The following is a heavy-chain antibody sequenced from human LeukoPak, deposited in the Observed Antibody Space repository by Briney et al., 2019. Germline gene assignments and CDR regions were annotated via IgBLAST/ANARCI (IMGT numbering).Heavy chain of an antibody. CDR3: ARGACSSTSCYRGWFDP. V-gene: IGHV1-69*04. D-gene: IGHD2-2*02. J-gene: IGHJ5*02. Sequence: GASVKVSCKASGGTFSSYAISWVRQAPGQGLEWMGRIIPILGIANYAQKFQGRVTITADKSTSTAYMELSSLRSEDTAVYYCARGACSSTSCYRGWFDPWGQGTLVTVSS. CDR1: GGTFSSYA. CDR2: IIPILGIA.